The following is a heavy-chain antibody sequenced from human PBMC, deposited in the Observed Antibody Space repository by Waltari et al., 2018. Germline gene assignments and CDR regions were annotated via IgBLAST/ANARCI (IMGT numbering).Heavy chain of an antibody. Sequence: QVQLVQSGAEVKMSGSSVQVSCQASGGSFSFYALAWVRQAPGQGLEWMGGFIPMFGTTKYAQRFQGRVTITADESTSTAFMELNSLTSEDTAVYYCARGTVYYYDSGSRYYMDVWGNGTTVTVSS. J-gene: IGHJ6*03. CDR3: ARGTVYYYDSGSRYYMDV. CDR1: GGSFSFYA. D-gene: IGHD3-10*01. V-gene: IGHV1-69*12. CDR2: FIPMFGTT.